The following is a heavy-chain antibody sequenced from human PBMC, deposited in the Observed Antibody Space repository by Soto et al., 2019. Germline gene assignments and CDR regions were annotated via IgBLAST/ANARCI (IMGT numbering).Heavy chain of an antibody. V-gene: IGHV4-34*01. Sequence: PSETLSLTCAVYGGSFSGYYWSWIRQPPGKGLEWIGEINHSGSTNYNPSLKSRVTISVDTSKNQFSLKLSSVTAADTAVYYCARGLRLRSTTRISYDFWSGYPNFYYYYGMDVWGQGTTVTVSS. J-gene: IGHJ6*02. CDR3: ARGLRLRSTTRISYDFWSGYPNFYYYYGMDV. CDR1: GGSFSGYY. CDR2: INHSGST. D-gene: IGHD3-3*01.